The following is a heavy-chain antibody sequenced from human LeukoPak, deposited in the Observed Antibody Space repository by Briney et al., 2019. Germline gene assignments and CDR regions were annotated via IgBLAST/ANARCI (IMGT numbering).Heavy chain of an antibody. CDR1: GGSISSYY. CDR2: IFYTGST. D-gene: IGHD6-19*01. J-gene: IGHJ6*04. CDR3: ARESYSSGWPDV. Sequence: SETLSLTCTVSGGSISSYYWSWIRQPPGKGLEWIGYIFYTGSTNYNPSLKSRVTISVDTSKNQFSLKLSSVTAADTAVYYCARESYSSGWPDVWGKGTTVTISS. V-gene: IGHV4-59*01.